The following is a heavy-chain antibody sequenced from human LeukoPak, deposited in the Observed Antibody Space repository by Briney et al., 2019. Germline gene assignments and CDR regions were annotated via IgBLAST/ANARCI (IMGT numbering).Heavy chain of an antibody. CDR3: ARVYGSEIDY. CDR1: GFTFTTYA. Sequence: GGSLRLSCEASGFTFTTYAMTWVRQAPGKGLEWVSTISGNGVSTYYADSVKGRFTVSRDNSRNTLFLQMNSLRPEDTAAYYCARVYGSEIDYWGQGTLVTVSS. D-gene: IGHD3-10*01. CDR2: ISGNGVST. J-gene: IGHJ4*02. V-gene: IGHV3-23*01.